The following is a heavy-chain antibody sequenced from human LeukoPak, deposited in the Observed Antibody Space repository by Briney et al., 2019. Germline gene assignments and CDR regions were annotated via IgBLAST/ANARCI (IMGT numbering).Heavy chain of an antibody. CDR2: ISAYNGNR. CDR3: ARSIRSSSWNNVDY. CDR1: GYTFTSYG. J-gene: IGHJ4*02. Sequence: ASVKVSCKASGYTFTSYGISWVRQAPGQGLEWMGWISAYNGNRNYAQKLQGRVTMTTDTSTSTAYMELRSLRSDDTAVYYCARSIRSSSWNNVDYWGQGTLVTVSS. D-gene: IGHD6-13*01. V-gene: IGHV1-18*01.